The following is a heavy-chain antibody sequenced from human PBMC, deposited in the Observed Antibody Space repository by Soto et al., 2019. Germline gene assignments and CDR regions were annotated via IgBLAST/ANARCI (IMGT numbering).Heavy chain of an antibody. CDR1: GYNFIDYG. V-gene: IGHV1-18*04. Sequence: QVHLVQSGAEVKRPGASVKVSCKFSGYNFIDYGMTWVRQAPGQGLEWMGWITGSNGATNYAQKFQGRVILTADTSTNTVSMELRSLRKDDTAVYYCARDSKWLIIKGNWFDSWGQGTLVTVSS. J-gene: IGHJ5*01. CDR3: ARDSKWLIIKGNWFDS. CDR2: ITGSNGAT. D-gene: IGHD5-12*01.